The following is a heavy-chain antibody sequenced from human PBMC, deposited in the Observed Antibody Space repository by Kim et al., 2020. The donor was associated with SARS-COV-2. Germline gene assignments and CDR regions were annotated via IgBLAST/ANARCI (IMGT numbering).Heavy chain of an antibody. D-gene: IGHD6-19*01. CDR2: IYSGGST. CDR3: AREAVVAVAGGAFDI. J-gene: IGHJ3*02. CDR1: GFTVSSNY. V-gene: IGHV3-66*01. Sequence: GGSLRLSCAASGFTVSSNYMSWVRQAPGKGLEWVSVIYSGGSTYYADSVKGRFTISRDNSKNTLYLQMNSLRAEDTAVYYCAREAVVAVAGGAFDIWGQGTMVTVSS.